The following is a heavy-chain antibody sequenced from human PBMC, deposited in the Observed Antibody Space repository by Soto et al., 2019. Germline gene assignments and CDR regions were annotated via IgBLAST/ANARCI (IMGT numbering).Heavy chain of an antibody. CDR2: ISGSGGST. Sequence: PGGSLRLSCAASGFTFSGYAMSWVRQAPGKGLEWVSAISGSGGSTYYADSVKGRFTISRDNSKNTLYLQMNSLRAEDTAVYYCAKDHSAIFGVVITYFDYWGQGTLVTAPQ. J-gene: IGHJ4*02. V-gene: IGHV3-23*01. D-gene: IGHD3-3*01. CDR3: AKDHSAIFGVVITYFDY. CDR1: GFTFSGYA.